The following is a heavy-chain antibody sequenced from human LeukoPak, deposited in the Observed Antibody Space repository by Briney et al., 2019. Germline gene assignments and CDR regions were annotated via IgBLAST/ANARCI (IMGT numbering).Heavy chain of an antibody. J-gene: IGHJ4*02. D-gene: IGHD3-9*01. CDR2: ISAYNGNT. CDR1: GYTFTSYG. V-gene: IGHV1-18*01. Sequence: ASVKVSCKASGYTFTSYGISWVRQAPGQGLEWMGWISAYNGNTNYAQKLQGRVTMTTDTSTSTAYMEPRSLRSDDTAVYYCARDREYYDILTGYCQFDYWGQGTLVTVSS. CDR3: ARDREYYDILTGYCQFDY.